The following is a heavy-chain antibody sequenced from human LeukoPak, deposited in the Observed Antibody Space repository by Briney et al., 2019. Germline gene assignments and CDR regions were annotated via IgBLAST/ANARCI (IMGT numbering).Heavy chain of an antibody. D-gene: IGHD2-15*01. V-gene: IGHV3-21*01. CDR3: ARDTNRCSGGSCFPDY. J-gene: IGHJ4*02. Sequence: PGGSLRLSCAASGFTFSSYSMNWVRQAPGKGLEWVSSISSSSSYIYYADSVKGRFTISRDNAKNSLYLQMNSLRAEDTAVYYCARDTNRCSGGSCFPDYWGQGTLVTVSS. CDR1: GFTFSSYS. CDR2: ISSSSSYI.